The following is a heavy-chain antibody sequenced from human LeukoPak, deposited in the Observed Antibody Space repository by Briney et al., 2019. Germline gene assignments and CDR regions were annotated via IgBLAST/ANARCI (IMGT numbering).Heavy chain of an antibody. D-gene: IGHD3-22*01. CDR3: ARDLSGGSGYYSPFDY. CDR1: GFTFSSYE. J-gene: IGHJ4*02. Sequence: GGSLRLSCAASGFTFSSYEMNWVRQAPGKGLEGVSYISSSGSTIYYADSVKGRFTISRDNAKNSLYLQMNSLRAEDTAVYYCARDLSGGSGYYSPFDYWGQGTLVTVSS. CDR2: ISSSGSTI. V-gene: IGHV3-48*03.